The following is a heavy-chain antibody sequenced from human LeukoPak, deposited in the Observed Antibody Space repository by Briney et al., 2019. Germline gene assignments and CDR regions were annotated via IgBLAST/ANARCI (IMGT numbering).Heavy chain of an antibody. J-gene: IGHJ3*02. CDR2: IYYSGST. V-gene: IGHV4-59*08. CDR3: ARLLRYSSSWYAFDI. Sequence: SKTLSLTCTVSGGSISSYYRSWIRQPPGKGLEWIGYIYYSGSTNYNPSLKSRVTISVDTSKNQFSLKLSSVTAADTAVYYCARLLRYSSSWYAFDIWGQGTMVTVSS. CDR1: GGSISSYY. D-gene: IGHD6-13*01.